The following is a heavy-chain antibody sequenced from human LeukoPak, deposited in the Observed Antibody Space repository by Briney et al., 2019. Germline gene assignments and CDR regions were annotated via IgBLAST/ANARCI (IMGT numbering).Heavy chain of an antibody. D-gene: IGHD3-22*01. V-gene: IGHV1-2*02. Sequence: ASVTVSCKASGYTFTGYYIHWVRQAPGQGREWMGWINPNNGGTDYAQNFQGRVTMTRDTSISTAYMELSRLRSDDTAIYYCAREDYYDSGSNDYWGQGTLVTVSS. J-gene: IGHJ4*02. CDR3: AREDYYDSGSNDY. CDR2: INPNNGGT. CDR1: GYTFTGYY.